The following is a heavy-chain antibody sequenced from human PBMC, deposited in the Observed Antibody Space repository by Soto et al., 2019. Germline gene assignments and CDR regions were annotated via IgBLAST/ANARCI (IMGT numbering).Heavy chain of an antibody. D-gene: IGHD3-3*01. CDR2: VSYSVGA. J-gene: IGHJ4*01. CDR1: AGSISRYY. V-gene: IGHV4-59*01. CDR3: VASIESRAMESLDY. Sequence: SETLSLTCSVSAGSISRYYWGWVRQLPGERLEWIAYVSYSVGASYNPSLQSRVTISLDTSKSQIALRLVSVTAADTAMYYCVASIESRAMESLDYWGHGALVTVSS.